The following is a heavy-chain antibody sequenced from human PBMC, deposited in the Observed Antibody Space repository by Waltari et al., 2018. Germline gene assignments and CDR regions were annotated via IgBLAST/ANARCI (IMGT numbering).Heavy chain of an antibody. CDR1: GYSISSGYY. V-gene: IGHV4-38-2*01. Sequence: QVQLQESGPGLVKPSETLSLTCAVSGYSISSGYYWGWIRQPPGKGLEWIGSLYHSGSTYYNPSLKRRVTISVDTSKNQFSLKLSSVTAADTAVYYCARHLQTTVTIVRYLGQGTLVTVSS. CDR3: ARHLQTTVTIVRY. J-gene: IGHJ4*02. CDR2: LYHSGST. D-gene: IGHD4-4*01.